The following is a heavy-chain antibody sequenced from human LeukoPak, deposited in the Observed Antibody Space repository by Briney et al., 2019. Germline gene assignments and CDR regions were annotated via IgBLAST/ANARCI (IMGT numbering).Heavy chain of an antibody. CDR1: GFTVSSNY. CDR3: ARADSSGDDWFDP. J-gene: IGHJ5*02. Sequence: GGSLRLSCAASGFTVSSNYMSWVRQAPGKGLEWVSVIYSGGSTYYADSVKGRFTISRDNSKNTLYLQMNSLRAEDTAVYYCARADSSGDDWFDPWGQGTLVTVSS. D-gene: IGHD3-22*01. V-gene: IGHV3-53*01. CDR2: IYSGGST.